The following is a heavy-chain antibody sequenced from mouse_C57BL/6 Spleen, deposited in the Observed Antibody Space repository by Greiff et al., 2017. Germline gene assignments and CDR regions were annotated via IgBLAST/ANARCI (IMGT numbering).Heavy chain of an antibody. CDR3: ARSLYYGSSYDYAMDY. V-gene: IGHV1-78*01. D-gene: IGHD1-1*01. CDR1: GYTFTDHT. CDR2: IYPRDGST. J-gene: IGHJ4*01. Sequence: VQRVESDAELVKPGASVKISCKVSGYTFTDHTIHWMKQRPEQGLEWIGYIYPRDGSTKYNEKFKGKATLTADKSSSTAYMQLNSLTSEDSAVYFCARSLYYGSSYDYAMDYWGQGTSVTVSS.